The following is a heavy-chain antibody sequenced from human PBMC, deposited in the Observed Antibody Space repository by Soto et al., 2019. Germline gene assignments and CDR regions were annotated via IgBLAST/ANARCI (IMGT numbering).Heavy chain of an antibody. CDR1: GGSFSGYY. V-gene: IGHV4-34*01. CDR3: ARFRYCSGGSCYRSDY. CDR2: INHSGEINHSGST. Sequence: SETLSLTCAVYGGSFSGYYWSWIRQPPGKGLEWIGEINHSGEINHSGSTNYNPSLKSRVTISVDTSKNQFSLKLTSVTAADTAVYYCARFRYCSGGSCYRSDYWGQGALVTVSS. J-gene: IGHJ4*02. D-gene: IGHD2-15*01.